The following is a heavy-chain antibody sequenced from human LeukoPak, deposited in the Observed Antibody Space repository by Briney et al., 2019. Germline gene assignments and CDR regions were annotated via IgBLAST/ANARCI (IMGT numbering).Heavy chain of an antibody. J-gene: IGHJ4*02. Sequence: GGSLRLSCSASGFTFSSYAMHWVRQAPGKGLEYVSAISSNGGSTYYADSVKGRFTISRDNSKNTLYLQVSSLRAEDTAVYYCVKDFLPGYSSGWSMNYWGQGTLVTVSS. CDR2: ISSNGGST. CDR1: GFTFSSYA. CDR3: VKDFLPGYSSGWSMNY. D-gene: IGHD6-19*01. V-gene: IGHV3-64D*06.